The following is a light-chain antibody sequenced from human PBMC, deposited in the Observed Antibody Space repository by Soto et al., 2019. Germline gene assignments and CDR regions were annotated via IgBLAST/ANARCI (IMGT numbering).Light chain of an antibody. CDR1: SSDVGGHDY. CDR2: DVT. CDR3: SSYTSSRTVV. V-gene: IGLV2-14*01. J-gene: IGLJ3*02. Sequence: QSALTQSASVSGSPGQSITISCTGTSSDVGGHDYVSWYQQYPGKAPKLMIYDVTYRPSGVSNRFSGSKSGNTASLTISGLQAEDEADYYCSSYTSSRTVVFGGGTKLTVL.